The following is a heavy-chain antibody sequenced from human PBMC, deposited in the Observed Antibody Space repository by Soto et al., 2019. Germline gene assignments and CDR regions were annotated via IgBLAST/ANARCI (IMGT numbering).Heavy chain of an antibody. CDR3: ARDASTDYSYHVCHFFYXXXXXV. Sequence: GASVKVSCKASGYSFTDYHIHWVRQAPGQGLEWLGRINPKSGGTSTAQKFQGWVTMTTDTSISTASMELTRLTSDATXLYYCARDASTDYSYHVCHFFYXXXXXVWGQGTTVTVSS. J-gene: IGHJ6*02. V-gene: IGHV1-2*04. CDR2: INPKSGGT. CDR1: GYSFTDYH. D-gene: IGHD2-2*01.